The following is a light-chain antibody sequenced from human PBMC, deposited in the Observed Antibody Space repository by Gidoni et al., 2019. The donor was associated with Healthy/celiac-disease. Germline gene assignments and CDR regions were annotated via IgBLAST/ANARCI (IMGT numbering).Light chain of an antibody. CDR2: GAS. CDR3: QQYNNWPPVT. V-gene: IGKV3-15*01. J-gene: IGKJ4*01. Sequence: EIVMTQSPATLSVSPGDRATLSCRASQSVNSNLAWYQQKPGQAPRLLIYGASTRATGIPAGFGGGGSRAEFTRTISSLQSEDFAVYCWQQYNNWPPVTFGGGTKVEIK. CDR1: QSVNSN.